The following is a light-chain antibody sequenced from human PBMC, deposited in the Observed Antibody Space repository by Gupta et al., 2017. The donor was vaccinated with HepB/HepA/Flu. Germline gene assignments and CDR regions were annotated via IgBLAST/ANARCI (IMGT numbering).Light chain of an antibody. J-gene: IGKJ3*01. V-gene: IGKV1-33*01. Sequence: DMQMTQSPSALSASVGDRVTIPCQASQDVGNFLHWFQQKPGKGPKLLIHDVSKGEVGVSSRFSGSGSGTXFTFIVXSLQPEDVGTYYCVQDNSLPFTFGXGTKVDIK. CDR2: DVS. CDR3: VQDNSLPFT. CDR1: QDVGNF.